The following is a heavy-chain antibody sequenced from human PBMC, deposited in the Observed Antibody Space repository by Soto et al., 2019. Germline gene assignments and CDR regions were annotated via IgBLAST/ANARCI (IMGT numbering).Heavy chain of an antibody. D-gene: IGHD6-13*01. J-gene: IGHJ4*02. V-gene: IGHV4-34*01. CDR2: INHSGST. CDR1: GGSFSGYY. CDR3: ARGVKSPYGYSSSWYRFFDY. Sequence: QVQLQQWGAGLLKPSETLSLTCAVYGGSFSGYYWRWIRQPPGKGLEWIGEINHSGSTNYNPSLKSRVTISVDTAKNQFSLKLSSVTAADTAVYYCARGVKSPYGYSSSWYRFFDYWGQGTLVTVSS.